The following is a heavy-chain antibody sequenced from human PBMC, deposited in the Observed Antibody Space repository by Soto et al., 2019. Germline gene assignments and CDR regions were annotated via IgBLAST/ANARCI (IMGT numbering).Heavy chain of an antibody. J-gene: IGHJ4*02. Sequence: VQLVESGGGLVKPGGSLRLSCAASGFTFSSYSMNWVRQAPGKGLEWVSSISSSSSYIYYEDSVKGRFTISRVDAKNSLVLQIHSLRAEDTAVYYCARGYGSGWYTPIDHWGQGTLVTVSS. CDR3: ARGYGSGWYTPIDH. CDR2: ISSSSSYI. D-gene: IGHD6-19*01. CDR1: GFTFSSYS. V-gene: IGHV3-21*01.